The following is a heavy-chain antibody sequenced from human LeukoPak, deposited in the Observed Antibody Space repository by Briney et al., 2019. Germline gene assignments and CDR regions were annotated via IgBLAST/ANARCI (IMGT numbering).Heavy chain of an antibody. Sequence: GESLKISCKGSGYSFTSYWIGWVRQMPGKGLEWMGIIYPGDSDTRYSPSFQGQVTISADKSISTAYLQWSSLKASDTAMYYCARAEEYFDWLAAFDYWGQGTLVTVSS. CDR2: IYPGDSDT. CDR3: ARAEEYFDWLAAFDY. CDR1: GYSFTSYW. V-gene: IGHV5-51*01. J-gene: IGHJ4*02. D-gene: IGHD3-9*01.